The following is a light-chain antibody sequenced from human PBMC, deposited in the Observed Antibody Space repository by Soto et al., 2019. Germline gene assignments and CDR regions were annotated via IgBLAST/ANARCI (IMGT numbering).Light chain of an antibody. Sequence: DIQMTQSPSTLSASVGDRVTITCRASRTISNWLAWYQQKPGKAPKLLIYQASSLTSGVPSRFSGSGSATEFTLTISSLQPDDFATYYCQQYSHYRSFGQGTTVEIK. CDR1: RTISNW. J-gene: IGKJ1*01. CDR2: QAS. CDR3: QQYSHYRS. V-gene: IGKV1-5*03.